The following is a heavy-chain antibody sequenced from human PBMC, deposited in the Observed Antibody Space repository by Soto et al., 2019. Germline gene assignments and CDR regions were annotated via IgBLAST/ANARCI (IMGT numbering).Heavy chain of an antibody. V-gene: IGHV3-21*01. CDR3: ASGVDCSGGSCYPHYYYYYGMDV. CDR2: ISSSSSYI. D-gene: IGHD2-15*01. CDR1: GFTFSSYS. J-gene: IGHJ6*02. Sequence: LRLSCAASGFTFSSYSMNWVRQAPGKGLEWVSSISSSSSYIYYADSVKGRFTISRDNAKNSLYLQMNSLRAEDTAVYYCASGVDCSGGSCYPHYYYYYGMDVWGQGTTVTVSS.